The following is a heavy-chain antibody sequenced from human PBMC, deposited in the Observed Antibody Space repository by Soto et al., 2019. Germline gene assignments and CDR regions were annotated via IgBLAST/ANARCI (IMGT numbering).Heavy chain of an antibody. CDR1: GFTFSTYA. CDR2: LTPSGGNT. J-gene: IGHJ6*03. CDR3: AGRYCPNGVCYTNYYYYIDV. V-gene: IGHV3-23*01. Sequence: EVQLLDSGGGLVQPGGSLRLSCAASGFTFSTYAMTWVRQAPGKGLEWVSTLTPSGGNTYYADSVQGRFTISRDNSMNTLYLQMNSLRAEDTAVYYCAGRYCPNGVCYTNYYYYIDVWGEGTTDTVSS. D-gene: IGHD2-8*01.